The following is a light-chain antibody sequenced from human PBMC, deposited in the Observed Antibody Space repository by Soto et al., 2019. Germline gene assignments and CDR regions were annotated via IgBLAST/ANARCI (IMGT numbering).Light chain of an antibody. CDR3: QQYGTSPLT. J-gene: IGKJ4*01. Sequence: EIVITQSPSTLSVSPGERATLSCRASQSVSSNLAWYQQKPGQAPRLLIYGASNRATGIPDRFSGSGSGTDFTLIINRLEPEDVAVYYCQQYGTSPLTFGGGTKVDI. CDR1: QSVSSN. V-gene: IGKV3-20*01. CDR2: GAS.